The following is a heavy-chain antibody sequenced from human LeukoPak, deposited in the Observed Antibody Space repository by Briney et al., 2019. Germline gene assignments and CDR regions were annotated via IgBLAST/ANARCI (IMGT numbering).Heavy chain of an antibody. V-gene: IGHV3-21*01. CDR1: GFTSSSYS. D-gene: IGHD3-10*01. Sequence: GGSLRLSCAASGFTSSSYSMNWVRQVPGKGLEWVSSISSSSSYIYYADSVKGRFTISRDNAKNSLYLQMNSLRAEDTAVYYCARNYYGSGSYQYWGQGTLVTVSS. J-gene: IGHJ4*01. CDR3: ARNYYGSGSYQY. CDR2: ISSSSSYI.